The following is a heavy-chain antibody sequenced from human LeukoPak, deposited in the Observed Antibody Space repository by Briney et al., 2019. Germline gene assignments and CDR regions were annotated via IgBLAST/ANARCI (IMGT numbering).Heavy chain of an antibody. Sequence: ASVKVSCKASGYTFTSYYMHWVRQAPGQGLEWIGIINPSGGSTSYAQKFQGRVTMTRDMSTSTVYMELSSLRSEDTAVYYCARGPNYDFWSGPTDWFDPWGQGTLVTVSS. J-gene: IGHJ5*02. CDR3: ARGPNYDFWSGPTDWFDP. D-gene: IGHD3-3*01. CDR1: GYTFTSYY. CDR2: INPSGGST. V-gene: IGHV1-46*01.